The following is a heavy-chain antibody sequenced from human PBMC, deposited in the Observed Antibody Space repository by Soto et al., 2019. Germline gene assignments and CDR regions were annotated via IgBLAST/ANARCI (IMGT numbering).Heavy chain of an antibody. V-gene: IGHV3-30*18. D-gene: IGHD6-19*01. CDR2: ISYDGSSK. CDR3: AKKLAGPLPFDY. CDR1: GFSFSSYG. J-gene: IGHJ4*02. Sequence: GGSLRLSCAASGFSFSSYGMHWVRQAPGKGLEWVAVISYDGSSKYYADSVKGRFTISRDNSKNTLFLQMNSLRAEDTAIYYCAKKLAGPLPFDYWGQGTLVTVSS.